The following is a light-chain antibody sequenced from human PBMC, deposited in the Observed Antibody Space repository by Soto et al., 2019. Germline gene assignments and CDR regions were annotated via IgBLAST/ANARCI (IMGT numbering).Light chain of an antibody. CDR2: DVS. CDR3: CLYAVTFYV. V-gene: IGLV2-11*01. CDR1: SSDVGTYDF. Sequence: QSVLTQLRSVSGFPGQSVTISCTGTSSDVGTYDFVSWYQQHPGKAPRLMIFDVSERPSGVPDRFSGSKSGNTASLTISGLQAEDEADYYCCLYAVTFYVFGTGTKVTVL. J-gene: IGLJ1*01.